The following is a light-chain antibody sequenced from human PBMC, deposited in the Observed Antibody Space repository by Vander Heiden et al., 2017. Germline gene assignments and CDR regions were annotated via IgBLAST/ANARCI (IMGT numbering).Light chain of an antibody. Sequence: EIVLTQSPGTLSLSPGERATLSCRASQSVSSSYLAWYQQKPGQAPRLLIYGASSRATGIPDRFSGSGSGTDFTLTISRLEPEDFAVYYCQQYGSSFGQGTRLVIK. CDR2: GAS. V-gene: IGKV3-20*01. CDR1: QSVSSSY. CDR3: QQYGSS. J-gene: IGKJ5*01.